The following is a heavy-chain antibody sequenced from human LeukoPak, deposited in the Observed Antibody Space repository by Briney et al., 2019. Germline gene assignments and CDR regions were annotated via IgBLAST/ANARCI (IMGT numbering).Heavy chain of an antibody. D-gene: IGHD3-10*01. CDR2: INSDGSST. CDR1: GFTFSWHW. V-gene: IGHV3-74*01. J-gene: IGHJ4*02. CDR3: AREYGSGSYDY. Sequence: GGSLRLSCAASGFTFSWHWMHWVRQAPGKGLVWVSRINSDGSSTSYADSVKGRFTISTDNAKNMLYLQMNSLRAEDTAVYYCAREYGSGSYDYWGQGTLVTVSS.